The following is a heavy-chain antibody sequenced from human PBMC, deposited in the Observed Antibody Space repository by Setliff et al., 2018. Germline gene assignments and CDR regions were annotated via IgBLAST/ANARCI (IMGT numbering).Heavy chain of an antibody. CDR2: IYTDGST. CDR3: ARDRTYYGSGTYTRWFDY. J-gene: IGHJ4*02. V-gene: IGHV4-4*07. CDR1: GGSISSYY. Sequence: SETLSLTCTVSGGSISSYYWSWIRQPAGKGLECLGRIYTDGSTKYNPSLNSRVTLLIDTAKNQISLRLSSVTAADTAVYYCARDRTYYGSGTYTRWFDYWGQGTLVTVSS. D-gene: IGHD3-10*01.